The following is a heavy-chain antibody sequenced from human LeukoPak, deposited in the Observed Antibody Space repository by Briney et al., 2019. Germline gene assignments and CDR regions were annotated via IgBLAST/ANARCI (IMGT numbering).Heavy chain of an antibody. CDR1: GFNFSNYA. D-gene: IGHD4-17*01. CDR3: AKCTTRNSHYPIDS. V-gene: IGHV3-23*01. J-gene: IGHJ5*01. Sequence: HPGGSLRLSCAASGFNFSNYAMSWVRQAPGKGLEWVSGISGSGGSTYYADSVKGRFTISRDNSKNTLYLQMNSLRAEDTAVYYCAKCTTRNSHYPIDSWGQGTPVTVSS. CDR2: ISGSGGST.